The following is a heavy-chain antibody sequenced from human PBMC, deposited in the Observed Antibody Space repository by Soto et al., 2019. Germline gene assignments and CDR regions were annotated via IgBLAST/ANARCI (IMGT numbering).Heavy chain of an antibody. Sequence: ASVKVSCKASGGTFSNYAISWVRQAPGQGLEWMGGIILPFGTANYAQKFQGRVTITADESMTTAYMELSGLRSEDTAVYYCARGPDYEGYFDYWGKGTLVTVSS. CDR2: IILPFGTA. CDR3: ARGPDYEGYFDY. D-gene: IGHD4-17*01. CDR1: GGTFSNYA. V-gene: IGHV1-69*13. J-gene: IGHJ4*02.